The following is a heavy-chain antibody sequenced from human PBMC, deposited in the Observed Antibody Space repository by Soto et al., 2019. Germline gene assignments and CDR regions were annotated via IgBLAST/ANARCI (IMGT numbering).Heavy chain of an antibody. J-gene: IGHJ6*02. D-gene: IGHD3-3*01. Sequence: PSETLSLTCTFSCGSIISYYWSWIRQLAGKGLEWIGRIYTSGSTNYNPSLKSRVTMSVDTSKNQFSLKLSSVTAADTAVYYCAREGVDFWSGYYYGMDVWGQGTTVTVSS. CDR1: CGSIISYY. V-gene: IGHV4-4*07. CDR3: AREGVDFWSGYYYGMDV. CDR2: IYTSGST.